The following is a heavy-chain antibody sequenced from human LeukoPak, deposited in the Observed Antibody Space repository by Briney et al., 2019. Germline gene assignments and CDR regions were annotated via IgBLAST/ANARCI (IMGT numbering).Heavy chain of an antibody. CDR3: ARAPSSSWYYFDY. CDR1: GYTFTGYY. J-gene: IGHJ4*02. D-gene: IGHD6-13*01. V-gene: IGHV1-2*02. CDR2: INPNSGGT. Sequence: ASVKVSCKASGYTFTGYYIHWVRQAPGQGLEWMGWINPNSGGTNYAQKFQGRVTMTRDTSISTAYMELSRLRSDDTAVYYCARAPSSSWYYFDYWGQGTLVTVSS.